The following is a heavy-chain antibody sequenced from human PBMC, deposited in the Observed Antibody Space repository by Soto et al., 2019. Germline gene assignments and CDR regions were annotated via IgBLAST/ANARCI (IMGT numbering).Heavy chain of an antibody. V-gene: IGHV1-69*13. CDR2: LSPIFGAP. Sequence: SVKVSCKPSGDTFSSYSFSWVREDPGQGIEWVGGLSPIFGAPNYAQNFLDRVTITADQFTSTVFLEVSSMSFDDTAVFSWEGWGTSGSCDRFSLRGRRSLGTVSS. CDR3: EGWGTSGSCDRFSL. D-gene: IGHD2-15*01. J-gene: IGHJ4*03. CDR1: GDTFSSYS.